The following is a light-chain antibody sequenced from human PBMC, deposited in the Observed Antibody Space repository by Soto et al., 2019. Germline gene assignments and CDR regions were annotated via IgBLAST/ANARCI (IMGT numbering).Light chain of an antibody. CDR3: QHYNSYSEA. Sequence: DIQMTQSPSTLSGSVGDRVTITCRASQTISSWLAWYQQKPGKAPKLLIYKASTVNSGVPSRFSGSGSGTEFTLTICSLQPDDFATYYCQHYNSYSEAFGQGTKVELK. CDR2: KAS. V-gene: IGKV1-5*03. CDR1: QTISSW. J-gene: IGKJ1*01.